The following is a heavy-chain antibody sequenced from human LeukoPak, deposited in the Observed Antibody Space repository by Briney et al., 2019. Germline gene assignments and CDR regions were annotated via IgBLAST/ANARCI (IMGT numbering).Heavy chain of an antibody. V-gene: IGHV3-43D*03. D-gene: IGHD3-22*01. CDR1: GFTFDDYA. Sequence: GGSLRLSCAASGFTFDDYAMHWVRQAPGKGLECVSLISWDGDSTYYSDSVKGRFTISRDNNKNSLYLQMNSLRTEDTALYYCAAAPYDSIGIFDYWGQGTLVTVSS. CDR2: ISWDGDST. J-gene: IGHJ4*02. CDR3: AAAPYDSIGIFDY.